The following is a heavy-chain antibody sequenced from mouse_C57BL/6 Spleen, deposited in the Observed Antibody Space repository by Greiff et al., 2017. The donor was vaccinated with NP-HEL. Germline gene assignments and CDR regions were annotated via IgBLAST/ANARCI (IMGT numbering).Heavy chain of an antibody. Sequence: QVQLKESGAELVKPGASVKLSCTASGYTFTEYTIHWVKQRSGQGLEWIGWFYPGSGSIKYKEKFKDQATLTADKSSSTVYMERSRLTSEDAAVYFYASHERTWHDYWGQGTTLTVSS. D-gene: IGHD3-1*01. J-gene: IGHJ2*01. CDR1: GYTFTEYT. CDR3: ASHERTWHDY. CDR2: FYPGSGSI. V-gene: IGHV1-62-2*01.